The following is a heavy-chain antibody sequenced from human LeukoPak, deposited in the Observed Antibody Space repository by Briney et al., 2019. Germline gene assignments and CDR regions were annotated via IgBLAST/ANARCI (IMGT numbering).Heavy chain of an antibody. CDR2: IHDTGST. V-gene: IGHV4-59*01. Sequence: SETLSLTCRVSSGSIRNYCWSWSRQPPGKGLEWLGYIHDTGSTNYYPSLKSRVTMSVDTSKNQFSLNLRSVTTADTAVYYCARGTVGAIGTHFDYWGQGTLVTVSS. CDR1: SGSIRNYC. J-gene: IGHJ4*02. CDR3: ARGTVGAIGTHFDY. D-gene: IGHD1-26*01.